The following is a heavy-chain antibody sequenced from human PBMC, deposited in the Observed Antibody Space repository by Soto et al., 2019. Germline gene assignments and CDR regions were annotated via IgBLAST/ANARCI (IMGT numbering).Heavy chain of an antibody. V-gene: IGHV4-39*01. J-gene: IGHJ5*02. CDR3: AGQHSEDYDFWSGSGWFDP. D-gene: IGHD3-3*01. Sequence: SETLSLTCTVSGGSISSSSYYWGWIRQPPGKGLEWIGSIYYSGSTYYNPSLKSRVTISVDTSKNQFSLKLSSVTAADTAVYYCAGQHSEDYDFWSGSGWFDPWGQGTLVTASS. CDR2: IYYSGST. CDR1: GGSISSSSYY.